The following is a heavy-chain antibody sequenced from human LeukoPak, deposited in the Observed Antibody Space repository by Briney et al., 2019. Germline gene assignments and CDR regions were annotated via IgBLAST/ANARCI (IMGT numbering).Heavy chain of an antibody. Sequence: GASVKVSCKASGYTFTGYYIHWVRQAPGQGLEWMGRIIPILGIANYAQKFQGRVTITADKSTSTAYMELSSLRSEDTAVYYCARDRVFGTPLFDYWGQGTLVTVSS. J-gene: IGHJ4*02. CDR3: ARDRVFGTPLFDY. CDR1: GYTFTGYY. D-gene: IGHD3-3*01. V-gene: IGHV1-69*04. CDR2: IIPILGIA.